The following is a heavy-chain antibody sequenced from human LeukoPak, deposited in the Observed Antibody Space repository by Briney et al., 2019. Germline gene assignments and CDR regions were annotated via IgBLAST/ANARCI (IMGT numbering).Heavy chain of an antibody. D-gene: IGHD6-19*01. J-gene: IGHJ6*02. CDR1: GGSISSSSYY. CDR2: IYYSGST. CDR3: ARNRGWYAMDV. V-gene: IGHV4-39*01. Sequence: SETLSLTCTVSGGSISSSSYYWGWIRQPPGKGLEWIGSIYYSGSTYYNPSLKSRVTISVDTSKNQFSLKLSSVTAADTTVYYCARNRGWYAMDVWGQGTTVTVSS.